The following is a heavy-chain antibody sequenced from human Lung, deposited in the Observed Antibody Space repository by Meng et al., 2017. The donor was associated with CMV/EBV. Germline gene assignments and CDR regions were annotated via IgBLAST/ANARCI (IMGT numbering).Heavy chain of an antibody. Sequence: SETLSLXXAVYGGSFSGYYWSWIRQPPGKGLEWIGEINHSGSTNYNPSLRSRVTISVDTSKNQFSLKLSSVTAADAAVYYCARGWRFLEWLSRRKYYFDYWGQGTLVTVSS. CDR2: INHSGST. V-gene: IGHV4-34*01. CDR1: GGSFSGYY. D-gene: IGHD3-3*01. CDR3: ARGWRFLEWLSRRKYYFDY. J-gene: IGHJ4*02.